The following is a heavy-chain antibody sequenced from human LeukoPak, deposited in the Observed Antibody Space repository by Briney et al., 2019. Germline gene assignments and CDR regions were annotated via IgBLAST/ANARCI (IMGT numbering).Heavy chain of an antibody. Sequence: ASVEVSCKASGYTFTGYYMHWVRQAPGQGLEWMGIINPSGGSTSYAQKFQGRVTMTRDMSTSTVYMELSSLRSEDTAVYYCARDRCSGGSCYPEYFQHWGQGTLVTVSS. CDR3: ARDRCSGGSCYPEYFQH. D-gene: IGHD2-15*01. CDR2: INPSGGST. V-gene: IGHV1-46*01. CDR1: GYTFTGYY. J-gene: IGHJ1*01.